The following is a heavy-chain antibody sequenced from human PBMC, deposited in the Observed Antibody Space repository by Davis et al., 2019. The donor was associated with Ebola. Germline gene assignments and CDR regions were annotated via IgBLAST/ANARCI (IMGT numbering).Heavy chain of an antibody. V-gene: IGHV4-39*07. CDR3: ARGRRIANDAFDI. CDR1: GGPISSGTYY. D-gene: IGHD2-21*01. J-gene: IGHJ3*02. CDR2: IYYNGRT. Sequence: SETLSLTCSVSGGPISSGTYYWGWVRQPPGKGLEWIGAIYYNGRTYYNSSLESRVTISLDTSKDQFSLNMTSVTAADTAVYYCARGRRIANDAFDIWGQGTMVTVSS.